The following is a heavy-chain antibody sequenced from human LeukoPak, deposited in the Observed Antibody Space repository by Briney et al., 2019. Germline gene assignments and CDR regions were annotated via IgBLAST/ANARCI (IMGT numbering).Heavy chain of an antibody. D-gene: IGHD6-13*01. J-gene: IGHJ4*02. CDR2: ISYDGSSK. Sequence: GGSLRLSCAASRFTFSSYTMHWVRQAPGKGLEWVAIISYDGSSKYYADSVKGRFTLSRDNSKNMLYLQMNSLRADDTAVYYCARESLGCSWFDYWGQGTLVTVSS. V-gene: IGHV3-30*04. CDR1: RFTFSSYT. CDR3: ARESLGCSWFDY.